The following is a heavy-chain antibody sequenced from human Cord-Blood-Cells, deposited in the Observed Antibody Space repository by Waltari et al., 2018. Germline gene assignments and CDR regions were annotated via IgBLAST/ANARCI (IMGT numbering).Heavy chain of an antibody. D-gene: IGHD3-22*01. CDR2: IKQDGSEE. Sequence: EVQLVESGGGLVQPGGSLRLSCAASGFTFSSYWMSWVRQAPGRGLEWVANIKQDGSEEYYVDSVKGRFTISRDNAKNSLYLQMNSLRAEDTAVYYCARDGGYYDSSGYYYFQHWGQGTLVTVSS. J-gene: IGHJ1*01. CDR3: ARDGGYYDSSGYYYFQH. V-gene: IGHV3-7*01. CDR1: GFTFSSYW.